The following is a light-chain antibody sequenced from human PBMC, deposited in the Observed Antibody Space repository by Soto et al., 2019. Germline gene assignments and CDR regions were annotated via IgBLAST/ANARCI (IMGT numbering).Light chain of an antibody. CDR1: SRDVGGYNY. Sequence: QSALTQPPSASGSPGQSVTISCTGTSRDVGGYNYVSWYQQHPGKAPKRMIYQVTKRPSGVPDRLSASKSGNTASLTVSGLQAEDEAHYYCTSYAGDNNLVFGGGTKLTVL. V-gene: IGLV2-8*01. CDR2: QVT. J-gene: IGLJ2*01. CDR3: TSYAGDNNLV.